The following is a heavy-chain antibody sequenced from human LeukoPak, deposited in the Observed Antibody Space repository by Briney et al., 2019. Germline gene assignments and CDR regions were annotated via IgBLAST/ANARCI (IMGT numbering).Heavy chain of an antibody. Sequence: SVKVSCKASGGTFSSYAISWVRQAPGQGLEWMGRIIPIFGTANYAQKFQGRVTITTDESTSTAYMELSSLRSEDTAVYYCTRDRRTLPYCTNGVCPTLDVWGKGTTVTVSS. J-gene: IGHJ6*04. CDR1: GGTFSSYA. CDR2: IIPIFGTA. D-gene: IGHD2-8*01. V-gene: IGHV1-69*05. CDR3: TRDRRTLPYCTNGVCPTLDV.